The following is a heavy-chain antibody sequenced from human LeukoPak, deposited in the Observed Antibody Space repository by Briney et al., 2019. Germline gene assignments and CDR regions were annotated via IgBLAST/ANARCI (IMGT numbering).Heavy chain of an antibody. J-gene: IGHJ5*02. CDR1: GGSFSGYY. CDR3: ARGWYYDFWSGYYKGGWFDP. V-gene: IGHV4-34*01. D-gene: IGHD3-3*01. CDR2: INHSGST. Sequence: KPSETLSLTCAVYGGSFSGYYWSWIRQPPGKGLEWIGEINHSGSTNYNPSLKSRVTISVDTSKNQFSLKLSSVTAADTAVYYCARGWYYDFWSGYYKGGWFDPWGQGTLVTVSS.